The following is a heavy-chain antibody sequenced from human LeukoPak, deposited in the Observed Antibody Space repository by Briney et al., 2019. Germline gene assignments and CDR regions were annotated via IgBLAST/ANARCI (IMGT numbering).Heavy chain of an antibody. CDR3: ARRATGGAFDI. CDR2: IYYSGST. Sequence: SEILSLTCTVSGGSISSSSYYWGWIRQPPGKGLEWIGSIYYSGSTYYNPSLKSRVTISVDTSKNQFSLKLSSVTAADTAVYYCARRATGGAFDIWGQGTMVTVSS. CDR1: GGSISSSSYY. D-gene: IGHD2-15*01. J-gene: IGHJ3*02. V-gene: IGHV4-39*01.